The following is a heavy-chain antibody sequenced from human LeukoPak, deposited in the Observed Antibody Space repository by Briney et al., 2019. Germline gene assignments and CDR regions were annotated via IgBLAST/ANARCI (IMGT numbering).Heavy chain of an antibody. CDR3: VSFYETY. V-gene: IGHV3-74*01. J-gene: IGHJ4*02. CDR2: INSDGSWT. D-gene: IGHD2/OR15-2a*01. Sequence: GGSLRLSCAASGNYWMHWVRQVPGKGLVWVSHINSDGSWTSYADSVKGRFTISKDNAKNTVYLQMNGLRAEDTAVYYCVSFYETYWGRGTLVTVSS. CDR1: GNYW.